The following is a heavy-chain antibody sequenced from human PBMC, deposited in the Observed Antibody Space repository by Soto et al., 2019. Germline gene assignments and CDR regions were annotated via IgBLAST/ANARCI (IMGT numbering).Heavy chain of an antibody. CDR3: ARDLRSWAALDY. V-gene: IGHV3-11*01. D-gene: IGHD6-13*01. Sequence: LRLSCAASGFTFSDYYMSWIRQAPGKGLEWVSYISSSGSTIYYADSVKGRFTISRDNAKNSLYLQMNSLRAEDTAVYYCARDLRSWAALDYWGQGTLVTVSS. CDR1: GFTFSDYY. CDR2: ISSSGSTI. J-gene: IGHJ4*02.